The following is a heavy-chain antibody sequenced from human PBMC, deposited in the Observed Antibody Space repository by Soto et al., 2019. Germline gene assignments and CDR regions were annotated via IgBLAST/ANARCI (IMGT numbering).Heavy chain of an antibody. CDR2: ISAYNGNT. CDR3: ASDKVMITFGGVPGGY. CDR1: GYTFTSYG. D-gene: IGHD3-16*01. Sequence: QVQLVQSGAEVKKPGASVKVSCKASGYTFTSYGITWVRQAPGQGLEWMGWISAYNGNTNYAQKLQGGVTMTTDTSTSTAYMELRSLRSDDTAVYYCASDKVMITFGGVPGGYWGQGTLVTVSS. J-gene: IGHJ4*02. V-gene: IGHV1-18*01.